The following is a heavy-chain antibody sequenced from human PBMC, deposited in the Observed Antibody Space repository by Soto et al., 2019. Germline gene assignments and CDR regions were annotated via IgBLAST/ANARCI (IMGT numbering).Heavy chain of an antibody. Sequence: SLKVACKACAGTFSSYSISWVRQAPGQGLEWMGGIIPIFGTANYAQKFQGRVTITADESTSTAYMELSSLRSEDTAVYYCARWKFSRDGYNFFYYGMDVWRQGSTFTLYS. CDR1: AGTFSSYS. V-gene: IGHV1-69*01. CDR2: IIPIFGTA. D-gene: IGHD5-12*01. J-gene: IGHJ6*02. CDR3: ARWKFSRDGYNFFYYGMDV.